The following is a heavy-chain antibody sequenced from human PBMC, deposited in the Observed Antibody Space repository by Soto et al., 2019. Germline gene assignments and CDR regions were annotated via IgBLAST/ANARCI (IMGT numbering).Heavy chain of an antibody. J-gene: IGHJ4*02. D-gene: IGHD3-3*01. CDR2: ISAYNGNT. CDR3: ARDRPSVTIFGVVTLRGEPHGLGY. V-gene: IGHV1-18*01. CDR1: GYTFTSYG. Sequence: GASAKVSCKASGYTFTSYGSSWVRQAPGQGLEWMGWISAYNGNTNYAQKLQGRVTMTTDTSTSTAYMELRSLRSDDTAVYYCARDRPSVTIFGVVTLRGEPHGLGYWGQGTLVTVSS.